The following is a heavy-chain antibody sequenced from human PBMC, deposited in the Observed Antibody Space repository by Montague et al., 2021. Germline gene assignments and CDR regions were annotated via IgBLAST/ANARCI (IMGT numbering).Heavy chain of an antibody. J-gene: IGHJ5*02. CDR1: GFTFSSYA. D-gene: IGHD6-19*01. Sequence: SRRLSLSASGFTFSSYAMNWVRQTPGKGLEWVSAISANGDRTYYAGSVKGRFTISRDNSKNTLYLQMNSLRAEDAAVYYCAKERGLSIAWYGENGSWGQGTLVTVSS. CDR2: ISANGDRT. V-gene: IGHV3-23*01. CDR3: AKERGLSIAWYGENGS.